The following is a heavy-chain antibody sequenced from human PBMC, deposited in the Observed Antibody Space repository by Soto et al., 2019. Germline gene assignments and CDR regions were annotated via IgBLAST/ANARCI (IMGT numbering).Heavy chain of an antibody. J-gene: IGHJ3*02. Sequence: PGGSLRLSCAASGFTFSSYGMHWVRQAPGKGLEWVAVIWYDGSNKYYADSVKGRFTISRDNSKNTLYLQMNSLRAEDTAVYYCARGYYDSSGYYYPAAFAIWGQGTTVTVSS. CDR3: ARGYYDSSGYYYPAAFAI. V-gene: IGHV3-33*01. CDR2: IWYDGSNK. D-gene: IGHD3-22*01. CDR1: GFTFSSYG.